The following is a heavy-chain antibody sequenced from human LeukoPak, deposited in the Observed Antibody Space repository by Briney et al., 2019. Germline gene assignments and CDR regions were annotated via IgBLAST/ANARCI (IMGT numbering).Heavy chain of an antibody. V-gene: IGHV4-34*01. CDR3: ARGGAFDI. Sequence: SETLSLTCGVNGESFSNCYWTWIRQPPGKGLEWIGEINHRGSTKYNPSLKSRVTISVDTSKNQFSLKLSSVTAADTAVYYCARGGAFDIWGQGTMVTVSS. CDR1: GESFSNCY. CDR2: INHRGST. J-gene: IGHJ3*02.